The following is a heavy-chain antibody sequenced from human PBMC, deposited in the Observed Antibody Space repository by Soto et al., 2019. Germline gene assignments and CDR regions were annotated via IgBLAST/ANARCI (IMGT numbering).Heavy chain of an antibody. D-gene: IGHD4-17*01. Sequence: GGSLRLSCAASGFTFSSYDMSWVRQAPGKGLEWVSAISGSGGRTDYADSVEGRFSISRDNSKNTLLLQMNSLRVEDTAVYYCARDPYGDYVWDYWGQGTLVTVSS. CDR3: ARDPYGDYVWDY. CDR2: ISGSGGRT. CDR1: GFTFSSYD. V-gene: IGHV3-23*01. J-gene: IGHJ4*02.